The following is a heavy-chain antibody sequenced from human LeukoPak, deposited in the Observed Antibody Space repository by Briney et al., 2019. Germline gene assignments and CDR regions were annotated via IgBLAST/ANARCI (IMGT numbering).Heavy chain of an antibody. CDR3: ARDDGDYVMNY. J-gene: IGHJ4*02. V-gene: IGHV4-4*07. CDR2: IYPSGST. CDR1: GDSIRGYY. Sequence: SETLSLTCTVPGDSIRGYYWSWTRQPAGEGLEWIGRIYPSGSTKSNPSLKSRVTMSLDTSKNQLSLNLSSVTAADTAVYYCARDDGDYVMNYWGQGTLVTVSS. D-gene: IGHD4-17*01.